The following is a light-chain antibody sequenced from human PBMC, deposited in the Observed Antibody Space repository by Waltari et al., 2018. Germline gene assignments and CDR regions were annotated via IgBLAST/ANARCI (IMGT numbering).Light chain of an antibody. CDR3: MQALQTPYS. J-gene: IGKJ2*03. Sequence: DIVMTQTPLSLPVTPGEPGSLPFRSSQSLLHSNGNTYLYWYLQKPGQPPRLLIYRVSNRFSGVPDRFSGSGSGTDFTLKISRVEAEDVGVYYCMQALQTPYSFGQGTKVEIK. V-gene: IGKV2-29*02. CDR1: QSLLHSNGNTY. CDR2: RVS.